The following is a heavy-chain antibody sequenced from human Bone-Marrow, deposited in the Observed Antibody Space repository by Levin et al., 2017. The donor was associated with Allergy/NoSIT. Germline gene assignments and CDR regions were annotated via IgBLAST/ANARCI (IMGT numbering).Heavy chain of an antibody. D-gene: IGHD6-19*01. CDR3: AREVNSGWFYFDY. CDR2: IHHSGGT. Sequence: SETLSLTCSISGASITRGGYYWSWVRQHPGKGLEWIGYIHHSGGTDYNPSLKSRVTISVDTSKTQFSLNLSSVTAADTAVYYCAREVNSGWFYFDYWGQGTLVTVSS. J-gene: IGHJ4*02. CDR1: GASITRGGYY. V-gene: IGHV4-31*03.